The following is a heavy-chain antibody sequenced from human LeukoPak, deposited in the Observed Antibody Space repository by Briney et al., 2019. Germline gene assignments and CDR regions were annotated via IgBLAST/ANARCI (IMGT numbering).Heavy chain of an antibody. J-gene: IGHJ5*02. CDR3: ARAVIVVVPTATWFDP. CDR1: GYTFTTYS. CDR2: INPSGGSA. Sequence: ASVKVSCKASGYTFTTYSMHWVRQAPGQGLEWMAIINPSGGSASYTQKFQGRVTMTTDTSTSTAYMELRSLRSDDTAVYYCARAVIVVVPTATWFDPWGQGTLVTVSS. D-gene: IGHD2-2*01. V-gene: IGHV1-46*01.